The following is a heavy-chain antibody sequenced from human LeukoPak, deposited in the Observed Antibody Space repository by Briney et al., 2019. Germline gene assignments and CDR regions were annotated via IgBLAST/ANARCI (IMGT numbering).Heavy chain of an antibody. CDR3: ARTTMVRGTYYMDV. Sequence: GSLRLSCAASGFTFSNYWMNWVRQPPGKGLEWIGEINHSGSTNYNPSLKSRVTISVDTSKNQFSLKLSSVTAADTAVYYCARTTMVRGTYYMDVWGKGTTVTISS. CDR2: INHSGST. D-gene: IGHD3-10*01. V-gene: IGHV4-34*01. J-gene: IGHJ6*03. CDR1: GFTFSNYW.